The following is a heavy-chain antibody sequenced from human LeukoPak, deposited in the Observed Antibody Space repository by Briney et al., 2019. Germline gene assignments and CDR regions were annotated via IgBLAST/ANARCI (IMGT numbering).Heavy chain of an antibody. CDR1: GFTFSSYA. CDR3: AKDWVVVVAATGAFDI. Sequence: GGSLRLSCAASGFTFSSYAMSWVRQAPGKGLEWVSAISGSGGSTYYADSVKGRFTISRDNSKNTLYLQMNSLRAEDTAVYYCAKDWVVVVAATGAFDIWGQGTMVTVSP. CDR2: ISGSGGST. D-gene: IGHD2-15*01. V-gene: IGHV3-23*01. J-gene: IGHJ3*02.